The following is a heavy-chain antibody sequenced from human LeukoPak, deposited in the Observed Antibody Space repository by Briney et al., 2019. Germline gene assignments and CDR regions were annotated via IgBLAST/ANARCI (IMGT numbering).Heavy chain of an antibody. CDR2: INPSGGST. D-gene: IGHD3-10*01. J-gene: IGHJ4*02. CDR1: GYTFTSYD. Sequence: ASVKVSCKASGYTFTSYDINWVRQAPGQGLEWMGIINPSGGSTSYAQKFQGRVTMTRDTSTSTVYMELSSLRSEDTAVYYCARSGRITMVRGVIQYWGQGTLVTVSS. CDR3: ARSGRITMVRGVIQY. V-gene: IGHV1-46*01.